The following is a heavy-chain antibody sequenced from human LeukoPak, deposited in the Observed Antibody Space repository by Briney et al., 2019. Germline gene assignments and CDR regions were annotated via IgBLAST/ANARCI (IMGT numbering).Heavy chain of an antibody. Sequence: ASVKVSCRASGYTFTGYHIHWVRQAPGQRPEWMGWITAGNGNTKYSQNFQGRVTITRDTSASTAYMELSSLRSEDTAVYYCASLLGVRGVIRYYFDYWGQGTLVTVSS. J-gene: IGHJ4*02. V-gene: IGHV1-3*01. CDR1: GYTFTGYH. CDR3: ASLLGVRGVIRYYFDY. D-gene: IGHD3-10*01. CDR2: ITAGNGNT.